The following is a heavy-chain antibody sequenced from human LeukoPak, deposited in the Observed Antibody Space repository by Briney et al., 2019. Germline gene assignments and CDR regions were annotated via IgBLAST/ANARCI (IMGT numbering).Heavy chain of an antibody. CDR3: ARDSPMYYYGSGSYYEKGFDY. J-gene: IGHJ4*02. V-gene: IGHV3-11*05. CDR2: ISSSSSYT. CDR1: GFTFSDYY. D-gene: IGHD3-10*01. Sequence: GGSLRLSCAASGFTFSDYYMSWIRQAPGKGLEWVSYISSSSSYTNYADSVKGRFTISRDNAKNSLYLQMNSLRAEDTAVYYCARDSPMYYYGSGSYYEKGFDYWGQGTLVTVSS.